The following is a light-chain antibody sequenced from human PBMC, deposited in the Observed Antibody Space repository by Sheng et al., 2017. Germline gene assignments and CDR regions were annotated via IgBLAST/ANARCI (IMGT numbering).Light chain of an antibody. V-gene: IGKV2-30*01. CDR3: MQGTHWPT. J-gene: IGKJ4*01. CDR1: QSLVFSNGNTY. Sequence: DVVMTQSPLSLPVTLGQPASISCKSSQSLVFSNGNTYLSWFQQRPGQSPRRLIYNVSNRDSGVPDRFSGSGSGTDFTLKISRVEAEDVAIYYCMQGTHWPTFGGGTRVEIK. CDR2: NVS.